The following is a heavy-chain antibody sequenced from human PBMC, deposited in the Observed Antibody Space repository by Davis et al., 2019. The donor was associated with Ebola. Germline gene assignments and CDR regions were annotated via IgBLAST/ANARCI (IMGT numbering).Heavy chain of an antibody. CDR2: ISYDGINK. D-gene: IGHD4-17*01. J-gene: IGHJ4*02. CDR3: ASHGYGDYSGNLEHYYFRY. Sequence: PGGSLRLSCAASGFTFRSYAMHWVRQAPGKGLEWVAVISYDGINKYFADSVKGRFTISRDDSKSTLYLQMNSLTAEDTAVYYCASHGYGDYSGNLEHYYFRYWGQGTLVTVSS. CDR1: GFTFRSYA. V-gene: IGHV3-30-3*01.